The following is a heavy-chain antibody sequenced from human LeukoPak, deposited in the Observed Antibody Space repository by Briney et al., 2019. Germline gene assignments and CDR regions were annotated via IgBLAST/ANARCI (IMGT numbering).Heavy chain of an antibody. CDR1: VFTFSNYW. CDR2: IKPDGSEK. D-gene: IGHD3-3*01. J-gene: IGHJ3*01. Sequence: PGGSLRLSCAASVFTFSNYWVSWVRQAPGKGLEWVANIKPDGSEKYYVDSVKGRFSISRDNVRNALYLQMNSLRVGDTALYYCARGDFWSGDYTDAFDVWGQGTMVTVSS. CDR3: ARGDFWSGDYTDAFDV. V-gene: IGHV3-7*04.